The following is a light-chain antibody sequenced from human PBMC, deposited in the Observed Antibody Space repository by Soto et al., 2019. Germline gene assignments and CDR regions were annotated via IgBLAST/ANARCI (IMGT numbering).Light chain of an antibody. CDR1: QSISSW. CDR3: QQYNRYSLT. V-gene: IGKV1-5*01. CDR2: DVS. Sequence: DVQMTQSPSTLSASVGDRVTITCRASQSISSWLAWYQQKPGKAPKTLIYDVSSLESGVPSRFSGSGSDTEFTLTINNLQPDDFATYHCQQYNRYSLTFGGGTKVEIK. J-gene: IGKJ4*02.